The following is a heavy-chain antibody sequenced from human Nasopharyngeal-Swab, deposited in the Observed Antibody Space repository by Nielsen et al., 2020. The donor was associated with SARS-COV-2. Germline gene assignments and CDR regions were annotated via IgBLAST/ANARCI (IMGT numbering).Heavy chain of an antibody. CDR2: ISSNGGST. J-gene: IGHJ4*02. CDR3: AKVPVPSAAWVVPAATDDY. V-gene: IGHV3-64*04. Sequence: GGSLRLSCSASGFTFSSYAMHWVRQAPGKGLEYVSAISSNGGSTYYADSVKGRFTISRDNSKNTLYLQMNSLRAEDTAVYYCAKVPVPSAAWVVPAATDDYWGQGTLVTVSS. D-gene: IGHD2-2*01. CDR1: GFTFSSYA.